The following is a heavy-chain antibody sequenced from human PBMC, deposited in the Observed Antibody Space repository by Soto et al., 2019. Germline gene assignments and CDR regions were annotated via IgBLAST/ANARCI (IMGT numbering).Heavy chain of an antibody. CDR1: GFTFSSYG. J-gene: IGHJ4*02. CDR3: AKGEGHYSYGPGHFDY. D-gene: IGHD5-18*01. V-gene: IGHV3-30*18. Sequence: QVQLVESGGGVVQPGRSLRLSCAASGFTFSSYGMHWVRQAPGKGLEWVAGISYDGSNKYYAESVKGRFTISRDNSKNTLYLQMNSLRAEDTAVYYCAKGEGHYSYGPGHFDYWGQGTLVTVSS. CDR2: ISYDGSNK.